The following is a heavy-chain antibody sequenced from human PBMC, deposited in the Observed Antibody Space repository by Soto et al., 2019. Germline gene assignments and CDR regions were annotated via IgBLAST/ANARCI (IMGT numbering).Heavy chain of an antibody. V-gene: IGHV4-4*02. CDR1: GDSISSSNW. CDR3: ARAAPFGDFDY. J-gene: IGHJ4*02. Sequence: SETLSLTCAVSGDSISSSNWWSWVRQPPGKGLEWIGEIYHSGSTNYNPSLKNRVTISVDKSKNQFSLKLSSMTAADTAVYYCARAAPFGDFDYWGQGILVTVSS. D-gene: IGHD3-10*01. CDR2: IYHSGST.